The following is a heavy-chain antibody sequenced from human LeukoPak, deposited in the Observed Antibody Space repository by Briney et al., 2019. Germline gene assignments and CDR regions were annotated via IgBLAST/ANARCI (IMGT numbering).Heavy chain of an antibody. CDR2: ISYDGSNK. Sequence: GGSLRLSCAASGFTFSSYAMHWVRQAPGKGLEWVAVISYDGSNKYYADSVKGRFTISRDNSKNTLYLQMNSLRAEDTAVYYCAKNLGYSSGWYQYYFDYWGQGTLVTVSS. J-gene: IGHJ4*02. D-gene: IGHD6-19*01. V-gene: IGHV3-30*04. CDR3: AKNLGYSSGWYQYYFDY. CDR1: GFTFSSYA.